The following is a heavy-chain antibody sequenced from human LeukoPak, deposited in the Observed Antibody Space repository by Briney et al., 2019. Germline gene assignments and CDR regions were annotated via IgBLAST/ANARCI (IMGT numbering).Heavy chain of an antibody. CDR2: ISAYNGNT. CDR1: GYTFTSYG. CDR3: AREKNLPYYDYVWGSRALDY. Sequence: ASVKVSCKASGYTFTSYGISWVRQAPGQGLERMGWISAYNGNTNYAQKLQGRVTITTDTSTSTAYMELRILRSDDTAVYYCAREKNLPYYDYVWGSRALDYWGQGTLVTVSS. J-gene: IGHJ4*02. V-gene: IGHV1-18*01. D-gene: IGHD3-16*01.